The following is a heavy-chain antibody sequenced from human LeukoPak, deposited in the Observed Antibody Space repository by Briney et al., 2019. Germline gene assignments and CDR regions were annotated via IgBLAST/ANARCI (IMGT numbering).Heavy chain of an antibody. CDR1: GYTFTSYG. CDR3: ARGVGDSSGYYYPDWFDP. J-gene: IGHJ5*02. CDR2: ISAYNGNT. D-gene: IGHD3-22*01. V-gene: IGHV1-18*01. Sequence: ASVKVSCKASGYTFTSYGISWVRQAPGQGLEWIGWISAYNGNTNYAQKLQGRVTMTTDPSTSTAYMELRSLRSDDTAVYYCARGVGDSSGYYYPDWFDPWGQGTLVTVSS.